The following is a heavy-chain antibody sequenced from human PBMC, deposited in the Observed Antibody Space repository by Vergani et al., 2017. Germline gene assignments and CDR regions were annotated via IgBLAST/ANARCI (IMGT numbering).Heavy chain of an antibody. D-gene: IGHD6-19*01. Sequence: EVQLVESGGGLVQPGRSLRLSCTASGFTFGDYAMSWFRQAPGKGLEWVGFIRSKAYGGTTEYAASVKGRFTISRDDSKSIAYLQMNSLKTEDTAVYYCTRAPQGEAGQWPGWYFDLWGRGTLDTVSS. CDR3: TRAPQGEAGQWPGWYFDL. CDR1: GFTFGDYA. J-gene: IGHJ2*01. CDR2: IRSKAYGGTT. V-gene: IGHV3-49*03.